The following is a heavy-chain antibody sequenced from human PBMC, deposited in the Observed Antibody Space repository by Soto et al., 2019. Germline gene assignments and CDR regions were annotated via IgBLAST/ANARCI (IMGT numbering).Heavy chain of an antibody. J-gene: IGHJ5*02. Sequence: GGSLRLSCAASGFTFSNAWMSWVRQAPGKGLEWVGRIKSKTDGGTTDYAAPVKGRFTISRDDSKNTLYLQMNSLKTEDTAVYYCANVVYSNYVDWFDPWGQGTLVTVSS. V-gene: IGHV3-15*01. CDR2: IKSKTDGGTT. D-gene: IGHD4-4*01. CDR3: ANVVYSNYVDWFDP. CDR1: GFTFSNAW.